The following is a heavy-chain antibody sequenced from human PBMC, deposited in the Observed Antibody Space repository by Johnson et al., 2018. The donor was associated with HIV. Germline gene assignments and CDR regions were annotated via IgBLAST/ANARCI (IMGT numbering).Heavy chain of an antibody. CDR1: GFTFSNYA. V-gene: IGHV3-30*03. CDR2: ITYDGSNK. J-gene: IGHJ3*02. CDR3: ARDRFPYYDFWCGYYRGAFDI. Sequence: QVQLVESGGGVVQPGRSLRLSCTASGFTFSNYAIHWVRQAPGKGLEWVAGITYDGSNKYYADSVKGRFTISRDNSKNTLYLQMNSLRAEDTAVYYCARDRFPYYDFWCGYYRGAFDIWGQGTMVTVSS. D-gene: IGHD3-3*01.